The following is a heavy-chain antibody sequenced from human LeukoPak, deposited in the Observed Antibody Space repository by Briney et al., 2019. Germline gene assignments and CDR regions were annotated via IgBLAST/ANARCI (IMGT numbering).Heavy chain of an antibody. Sequence: PGGSLRLSCAASGFTFSSYDMHWVRQATGKGLEWVSAIDTAGNTFYPGSVRGRFTISRENAKNSLYLQMNNVRAGDTAVYYCARHGTVTHRFDYWGQGTLVTVSS. J-gene: IGHJ4*02. D-gene: IGHD4-17*01. CDR1: GFTFSSYD. V-gene: IGHV3-13*04. CDR3: ARHGTVTHRFDY. CDR2: IDTAGNT.